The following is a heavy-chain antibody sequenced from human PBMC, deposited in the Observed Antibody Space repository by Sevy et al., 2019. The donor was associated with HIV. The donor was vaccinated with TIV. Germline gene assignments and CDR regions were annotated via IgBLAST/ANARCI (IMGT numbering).Heavy chain of an antibody. CDR3: ARDPRIAAAGTKAEYFQH. D-gene: IGHD6-13*01. V-gene: IGHV3-21*01. CDR1: GFTFSSYS. Sequence: GGSLRLSCAASGFTFSSYSMNWVRQAPGKGLEWVSSISSSSSYIYYADSVKGRFTISGDNAKNSLYLQMNSLRAEDTAVYYCARDPRIAAAGTKAEYFQHWGQGTLVTVSS. J-gene: IGHJ1*01. CDR2: ISSSSSYI.